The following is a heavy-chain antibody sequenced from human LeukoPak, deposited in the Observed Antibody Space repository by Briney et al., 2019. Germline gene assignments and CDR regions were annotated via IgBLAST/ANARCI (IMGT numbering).Heavy chain of an antibody. J-gene: IGHJ6*04. CDR2: IKNTTDGRTT. V-gene: IGHV3-15*01. D-gene: IGHD3-10*01. CDR3: TAPVGRFGFYYYGMDV. CDR1: GFTLRNAW. Sequence: SGGSLRLSCAASGFTLRNAWMRGVREARGKGGEWVGRIKNTTDGRTTDYASPVKGRFTISRHDSNNTLYLQMNSLKTEHTAVYYCTAPVGRFGFYYYGMDVWGKGTTVTVSS.